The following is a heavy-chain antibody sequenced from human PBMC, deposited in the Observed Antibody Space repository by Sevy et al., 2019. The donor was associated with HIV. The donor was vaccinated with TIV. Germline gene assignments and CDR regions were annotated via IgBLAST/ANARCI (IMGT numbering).Heavy chain of an antibody. CDR1: GGSINSDH. CDR3: ARRNDFDL. J-gene: IGHJ3*01. Sequence: SETLSLTCTVSGGSINSDHWNWIRQPPGKGLELIGYVYYTGGTNYNPSLKNRVTISVDRTKNQSSLKLTSVTAAGTAVYYCARRNDFDLWGQGTMVTVSS. V-gene: IGHV4-59*08. CDR2: VYYTGGT.